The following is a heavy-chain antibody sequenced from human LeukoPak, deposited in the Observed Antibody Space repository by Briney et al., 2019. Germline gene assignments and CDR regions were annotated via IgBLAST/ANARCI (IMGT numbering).Heavy chain of an antibody. J-gene: IGHJ4*02. Sequence: GGSLRLSCAASGFTFSSYWMSWVRQAPGKGLEWVANIKQDGSEKYYVDSVKGRFTISRDNAKNSLYLQMNSLRAEDTAVYYCARYLYDFWSGYYDYWGQGTLVTVSS. CDR3: ARYLYDFWSGYYDY. D-gene: IGHD3-3*01. V-gene: IGHV3-7*03. CDR1: GFTFSSYW. CDR2: IKQDGSEK.